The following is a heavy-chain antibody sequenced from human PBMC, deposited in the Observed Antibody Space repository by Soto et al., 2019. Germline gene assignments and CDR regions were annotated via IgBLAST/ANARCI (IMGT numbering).Heavy chain of an antibody. Sequence: PGGSLRLSCEASGFNFSRTWMSWVRQAPGKGLEWVANMKEDGSEKYYADSVRGRFTISRDNAKNPVHLQINSLRVEDTAVYYCARGFYTDYWGQGALVAVFS. V-gene: IGHV3-7*01. D-gene: IGHD3-3*01. CDR2: MKEDGSEK. CDR3: ARGFYTDY. CDR1: GFNFSRTW. J-gene: IGHJ4*02.